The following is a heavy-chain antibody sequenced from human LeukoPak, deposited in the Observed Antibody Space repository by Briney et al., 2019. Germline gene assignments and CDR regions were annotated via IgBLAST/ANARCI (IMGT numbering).Heavy chain of an antibody. V-gene: IGHV4-39*01. J-gene: IGHJ4*02. Sequence: SETLSLTCTVSGDSISSSSSYWGWIRQPPGKGLEWIGSIYYSGSTYYNMSLKSRVTISVDTSNNQFSLKLNSVTAADTAVYYCARHGFGTPDYWGQGTLVTVSS. CDR3: ARHGFGTPDY. CDR2: IYYSGST. CDR1: GDSISSSSSY. D-gene: IGHD3/OR15-3a*01.